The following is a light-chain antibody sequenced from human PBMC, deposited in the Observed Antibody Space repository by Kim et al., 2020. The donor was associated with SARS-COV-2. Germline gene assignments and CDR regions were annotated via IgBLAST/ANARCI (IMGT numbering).Light chain of an antibody. J-gene: IGLJ1*01. CDR3: QVWHTSSDPFV. CDR1: DTGSKS. Sequence: SYELTQPPSVSVAPGKTATITCGTDDTGSKSVHWYQQKRGQAPALVIYNNYVRPSGIPERFSGSNSGNTATLTISRVEAGDEADYYCQVWHTSSDPFVFGTGTKVTVL. V-gene: IGLV3-21*04. CDR2: NNY.